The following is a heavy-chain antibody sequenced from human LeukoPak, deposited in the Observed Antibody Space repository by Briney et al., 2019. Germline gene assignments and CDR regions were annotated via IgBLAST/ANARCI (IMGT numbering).Heavy chain of an antibody. V-gene: IGHV4-39*07. D-gene: IGHD1-14*01. CDR2: IYYRGST. Sequence: SETLSLTCTVAGGSISSSSYYWGWIRQPLGKGLEWIGSIYYRGSTYYNPSLKSRVTISVDTSKNQFSLKLSSVTAADTAVYYCARLNPDYYYYYMDVWGNGTTVTVSS. J-gene: IGHJ6*03. CDR3: ARLNPDYYYYYMDV. CDR1: GGSISSSSYY.